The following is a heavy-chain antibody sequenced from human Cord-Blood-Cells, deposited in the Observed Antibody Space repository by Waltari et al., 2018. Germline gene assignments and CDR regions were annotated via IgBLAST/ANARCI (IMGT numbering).Heavy chain of an antibody. CDR2: IIPIFGTA. CDR1: GGTFSSYA. V-gene: IGHV1-69*01. CDR3: ARDTAYCGGDCYSAFDI. D-gene: IGHD2-21*02. Sequence: QVQLVQSGAEVKKPGSSGKVSCKASGGTFSSYAISGVRQGPVQGLEWIGGIIPIFGTANYAQKFQGRVTITADESTSTAYMELSSLRSEDTAVYYCARDTAYCGGDCYSAFDIWGQGTMVTVSS. J-gene: IGHJ3*02.